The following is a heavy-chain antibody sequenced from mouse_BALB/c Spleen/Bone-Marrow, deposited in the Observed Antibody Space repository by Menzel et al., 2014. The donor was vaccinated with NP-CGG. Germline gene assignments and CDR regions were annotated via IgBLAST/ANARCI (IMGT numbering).Heavy chain of an antibody. CDR2: IDPETGGT. D-gene: IGHD4-1*01. CDR3: TRSETGPFAY. CDR1: GYTFTDYE. V-gene: IGHV1-15*01. J-gene: IGHJ3*01. Sequence: QVQLQQSGAELVRPGASVTLSCKASGYTFTDYEMHWVKQTPVHGLEWIGAIDPETGGTAYNQKFKGKATLTADKSSSTAHMGLRRLTSEDSALYYCTRSETGPFAYWGQGTLVTVSA.